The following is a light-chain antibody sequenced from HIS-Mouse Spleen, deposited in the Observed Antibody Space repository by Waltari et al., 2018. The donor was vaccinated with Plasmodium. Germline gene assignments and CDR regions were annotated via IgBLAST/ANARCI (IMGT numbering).Light chain of an antibody. CDR1: QDISNY. CDR3: QQYDNLPYT. V-gene: IGKV1-33*01. Sequence: IQMTQSPFSLSASVGDSVTITCQASQDISNYLNWYQQKPGKAPKLLIYDASNLETGVPSRFSGSGSGTDFTFTISSLQPEDIATYYCQQYDNLPYTFGQGTKLEIK. CDR2: DAS. J-gene: IGKJ2*01.